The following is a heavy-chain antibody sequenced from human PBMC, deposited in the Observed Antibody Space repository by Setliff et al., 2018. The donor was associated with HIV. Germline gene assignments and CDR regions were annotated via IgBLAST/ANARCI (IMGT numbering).Heavy chain of an antibody. CDR3: ARERVRQHYYDSSLNRAFDI. D-gene: IGHD3-22*01. V-gene: IGHV1-46*01. Sequence: ASVKVSCKTSGYTFTTYYIHWVRQAPGQGLEWMGIINPSGGSTSYAQKFQGRVTITTDESTSTAYMELSSLRSEDTAVYYCARERVRQHYYDSSLNRAFDIWGQGTMVTVSS. J-gene: IGHJ3*02. CDR1: GYTFTTYY. CDR2: INPSGGST.